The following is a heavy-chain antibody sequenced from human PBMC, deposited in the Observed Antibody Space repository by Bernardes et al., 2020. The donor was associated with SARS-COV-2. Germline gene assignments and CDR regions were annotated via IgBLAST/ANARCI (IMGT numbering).Heavy chain of an antibody. V-gene: IGHV4-34*01. Sequence: SETLSLTCAVYGGSLSGSYWNWIRQPPGPGLAWIGELNYSGRTHYNPSLKSRVTISVDTSKNQFSLKLNSVTAADTAVYYCARAVWGIWYFDLWGRGTLVTVSS. CDR3: ARAVWGIWYFDL. CDR1: GGSLSGSY. J-gene: IGHJ2*01. D-gene: IGHD3-16*01. CDR2: LNYSGRT.